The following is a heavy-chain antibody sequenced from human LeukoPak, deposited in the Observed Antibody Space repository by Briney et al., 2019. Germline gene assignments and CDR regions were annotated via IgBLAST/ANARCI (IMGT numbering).Heavy chain of an antibody. CDR1: GGSISSGSYY. J-gene: IGHJ4*02. D-gene: IGHD4-17*01. V-gene: IGHV4-61*02. CDR2: IYTSGST. CDR3: ARDDYGDGGFDY. Sequence: SETLSLTCTVSGGSISSGSYYWSWIRQPAGKGLEWIGRIYTSGSTNYNPTLKSRVTISVGTSKNQFSLKLSSVTAADTAVYYCARDDYGDGGFDYWGQGTLVTVSS.